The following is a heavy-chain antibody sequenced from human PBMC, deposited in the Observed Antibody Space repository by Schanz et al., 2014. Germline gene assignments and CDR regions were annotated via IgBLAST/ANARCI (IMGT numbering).Heavy chain of an antibody. V-gene: IGHV3-15*01. D-gene: IGHD2-8*02. CDR2: IKSKSDGGTT. J-gene: IGHJ6*02. CDR1: TSIFNHAW. CDR3: TVSWWVEGAPSATLSDMDV. Sequence: LSCAASTSIFNHAWMSWVRQAPGKGLEWLGRIKSKSDGGTTDYAAPVKDRFTIARDDSKNTLDLQMKSLKTEDTAVYHCTVSWWVEGAPSATLSDMDVWGPWTTVTVFS.